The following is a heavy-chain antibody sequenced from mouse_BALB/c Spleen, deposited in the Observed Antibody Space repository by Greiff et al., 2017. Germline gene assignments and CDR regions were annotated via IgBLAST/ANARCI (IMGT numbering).Heavy chain of an antibody. Sequence: VQLQQSGAELAKPGASVKMSCKASGYTFTSYWMHWVKQRPGQGLEWIGYINPSTGYTEYNQKFKDKATLTADKSSSTAYMQLSSLTSEDSAVYYCAKSTMITPFDYWGQGTTLTVSS. V-gene: IGHV1-7*01. J-gene: IGHJ2*01. CDR3: AKSTMITPFDY. CDR2: INPSTGYT. D-gene: IGHD2-4*01. CDR1: GYTFTSYW.